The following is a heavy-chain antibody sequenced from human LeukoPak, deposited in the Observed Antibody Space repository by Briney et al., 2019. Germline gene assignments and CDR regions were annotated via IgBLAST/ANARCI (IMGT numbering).Heavy chain of an antibody. CDR2: IHPGDSDT. CDR1: GYSFTSYW. V-gene: IGHV5-51*01. CDR3: ARTIGYCSSTNCHSYFDY. D-gene: IGHD2-2*02. J-gene: IGHJ4*02. Sequence: GESLKISCKGSGYSFTSYWIGRVRQMPGKGLEWMGIIHPGDSDTRYSPSFQGQVTISADKSISTAYLQWSSLKASDTAIYYCARTIGYCSSTNCHSYFDYWGQGTLVTVSS.